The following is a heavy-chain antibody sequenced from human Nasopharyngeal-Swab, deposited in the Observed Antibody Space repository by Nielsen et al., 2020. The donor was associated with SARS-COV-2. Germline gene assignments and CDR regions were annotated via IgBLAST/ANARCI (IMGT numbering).Heavy chain of an antibody. V-gene: IGHV3-9*01. D-gene: IGHD6-6*01. CDR1: GFTFDDYA. CDR3: AKVHSSAHDAFDI. J-gene: IGHJ3*02. CDR2: ISWNSGSI. Sequence: LSLTCAAPGFTFDDYAMHWVRQAPGKGLEWVSGISWNSGSIGYADSVKGRFTISRDNAKNSLYLQMNSLRAEDTALYYCAKVHSSAHDAFDIWGQGTMVTVSS.